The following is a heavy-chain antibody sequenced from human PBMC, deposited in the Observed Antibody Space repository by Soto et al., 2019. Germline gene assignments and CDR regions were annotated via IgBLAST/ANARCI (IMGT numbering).Heavy chain of an antibody. Sequence: GGSLRLSCAASGFIFENFGMSWVRQAPGKGLEWISSISGSGFKKYYADSVKGRFTISRDNSKSTVYLELNNLSAEDTAVYHCAKNQGVELVPLATVDWFDPWGQGSVVIVSS. V-gene: IGHV3-23*01. CDR3: AKNQGVELVPLATVDWFDP. J-gene: IGHJ5*02. D-gene: IGHD1-26*01. CDR2: ISGSGFKK. CDR1: GFIFENFG.